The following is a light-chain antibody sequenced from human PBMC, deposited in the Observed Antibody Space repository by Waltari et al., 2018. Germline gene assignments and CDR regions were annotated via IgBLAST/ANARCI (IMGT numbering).Light chain of an antibody. Sequence: QSVLTQPPSASGNPGQRVTIPCSGSSSHIGINTVNWYQQLPGTAPKLLIYSNNQRPSGVPDRFSGSKSGTSASLAISGLQSEDEADYYCAAWDDSLNGWVFGGGTKLTVL. J-gene: IGLJ3*02. CDR1: SSHIGINT. CDR2: SNN. V-gene: IGLV1-44*01. CDR3: AAWDDSLNGWV.